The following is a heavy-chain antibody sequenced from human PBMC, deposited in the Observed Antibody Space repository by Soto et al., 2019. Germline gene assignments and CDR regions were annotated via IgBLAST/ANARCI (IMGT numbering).Heavy chain of an antibody. CDR1: GFTFSSYG. Sequence: QVQLVESGGGVVQPGRSLRLSCAASGFTFSSYGMHWVRQAPGKGLEWVAVIGYDGSNKYYADSVKGRFTISRDNSKNTLYLQMKSLSAEDTAVYYCARGRRTLPSDYYGMDVWGQGTTVTVSS. V-gene: IGHV3-33*01. J-gene: IGHJ6*02. CDR2: IGYDGSNK. D-gene: IGHD1-1*01. CDR3: ARGRRTLPSDYYGMDV.